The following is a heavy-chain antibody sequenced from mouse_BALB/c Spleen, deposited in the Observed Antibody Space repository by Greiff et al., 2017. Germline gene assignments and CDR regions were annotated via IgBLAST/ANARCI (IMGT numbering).Heavy chain of an antibody. CDR3: ARATMVPYLYLDY. J-gene: IGHJ2*01. CDR1: GYAFSSSW. CDR2: IYPGDGDT. Sequence: VMLVESGPELVKPGASVKISCKASGYAFSSSWMNWVKQRPGQGLEWIGRIYPGDGDTNYNGKFKGKATLTADKSSSTAYMQLSSLTSVDSAVYVFARATMVPYLYLDYGGQGTTLTVSS. V-gene: IGHV1-82*01. D-gene: IGHD2-2*01.